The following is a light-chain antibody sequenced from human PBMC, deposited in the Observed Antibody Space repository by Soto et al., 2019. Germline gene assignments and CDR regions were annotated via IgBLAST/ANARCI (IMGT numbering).Light chain of an antibody. Sequence: QSVLAQPASVSGSPGQSITISCTGTSSDVGRFNFVSWFQQHPGKAPKLLIYEVTKRPSGVSNRFSGSKSGNTASLTISGLQTEDEADYYCSSYTTRSTYVFGIGTKVNV. J-gene: IGLJ1*01. CDR3: SSYTTRSTYV. V-gene: IGLV2-14*01. CDR1: SSDVGRFNF. CDR2: EVT.